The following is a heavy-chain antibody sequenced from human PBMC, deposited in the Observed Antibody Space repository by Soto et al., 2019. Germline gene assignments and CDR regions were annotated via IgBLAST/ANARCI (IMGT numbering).Heavy chain of an antibody. D-gene: IGHD3-22*01. V-gene: IGHV1-3*01. CDR1: GYTFTSYA. CDR3: ARDIFGYYYDSSGYYYDY. Sequence: ASVKVSCKASGYTFTSYAMRWVRQAPGQRLEWMGWINAGNGNTKYSQKFQGRVTITRDTSASTAYMELSSLRSEDTAVYYCARDIFGYYYDSSGYYYDYWGQGTLVTVSS. CDR2: INAGNGNT. J-gene: IGHJ4*02.